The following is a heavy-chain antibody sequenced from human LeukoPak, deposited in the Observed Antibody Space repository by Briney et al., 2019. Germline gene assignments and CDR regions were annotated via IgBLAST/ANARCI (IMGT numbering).Heavy chain of an antibody. J-gene: IGHJ3*02. Sequence: GASVKVSCKASGGTFSSYAISWVRQAPGQGLEWMGGIIPIFGTANYAQKFQGRVTITADESTGTAYMELSSLRSEDTAVYYCARRGWAGYCSSTSCPVAFDIWGQGTMVTVSS. CDR1: GGTFSSYA. V-gene: IGHV1-69*13. D-gene: IGHD2-2*01. CDR3: ARRGWAGYCSSTSCPVAFDI. CDR2: IIPIFGTA.